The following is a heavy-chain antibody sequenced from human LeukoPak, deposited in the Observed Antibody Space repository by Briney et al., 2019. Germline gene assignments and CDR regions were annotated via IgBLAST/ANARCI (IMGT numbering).Heavy chain of an antibody. J-gene: IGHJ2*01. Sequence: PSETLSLTCTVSGGSISSSSYYWGWIRQPPGKGLEWIGSIYYSGSTYYNPSLKSRVTISVDTSKNQFSLKLSSVTAADTAVYYCAREHSYYDFWSGYDYWYFDLWGRGTLVTVSS. CDR3: AREHSYYDFWSGYDYWYFDL. CDR1: GGSISSSSYY. CDR2: IYYSGST. V-gene: IGHV4-39*07. D-gene: IGHD3-3*01.